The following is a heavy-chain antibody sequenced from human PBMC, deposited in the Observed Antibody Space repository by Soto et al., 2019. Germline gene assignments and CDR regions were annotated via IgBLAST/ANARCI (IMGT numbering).Heavy chain of an antibody. V-gene: IGHV1-2*02. CDR1: GYTFTGYY. Sequence: GASVKVSCKASGYTFTGYYMHWVRQAPGQGLEWMGWINPKSGGTNYAQKFQGRVTMTRXRXXXXAXMXLXXXXSDXTAVYDCATIPYYYGSGPFDYWGQGTLDTVSS. D-gene: IGHD3-10*01. J-gene: IGHJ4*02. CDR2: INPKSGGT. CDR3: ATIPYYYGSGPFDY.